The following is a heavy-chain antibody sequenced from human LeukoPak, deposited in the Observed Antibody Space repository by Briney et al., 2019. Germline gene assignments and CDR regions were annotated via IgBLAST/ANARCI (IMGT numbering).Heavy chain of an antibody. D-gene: IGHD3-9*01. CDR3: ARDLDVYDILTGGYGMDV. V-gene: IGHV7-4-1*02. CDR1: GYTFTSYA. Sequence: GASVNVSCKASGYTFTSYAMNWVRQAPGRGLEWMGWINTNTGNPTYAQGFTGRFVFSLDTSVSTAYLQISSLKAEDTAVYYCARDLDVYDILTGGYGMDVWGQGTTVTVSS. CDR2: INTNTGNP. J-gene: IGHJ6*02.